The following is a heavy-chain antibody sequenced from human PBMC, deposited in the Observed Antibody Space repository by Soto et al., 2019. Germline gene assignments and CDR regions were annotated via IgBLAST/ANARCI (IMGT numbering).Heavy chain of an antibody. CDR1: GYSFTSYW. CDR2: IYPGDSDT. V-gene: IGHV5-51*01. J-gene: IGHJ6*02. D-gene: IGHD6-19*01. CDR3: ARPSSSGWYLVDV. Sequence: LGESLKISCKGSGYSFTSYWIGWVRQMPGKGLEWMGIIYPGDSDTRYSPSFQGQVTISADKSISTAYLQWSSLKASDTAMYYCARPSSSGWYLVDVWGQGTTVTVSS.